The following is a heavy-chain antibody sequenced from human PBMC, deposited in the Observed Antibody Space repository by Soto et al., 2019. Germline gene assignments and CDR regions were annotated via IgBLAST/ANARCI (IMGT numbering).Heavy chain of an antibody. V-gene: IGHV3-11*01. CDR3: VQDGGTYYYT. CDR1: GFTFSDYY. CDR2: ISSSASTR. J-gene: IGHJ1*01. Sequence: PGGSLRLSCAASGFTFSDYYMSWIRQAPGKGLEWVSKISSSASTRYYADSVKGRFTISRDNAKSSLYLQMSSLRAEDTAVYYCVQDGGTYYYTWGQGTLVTVSS. D-gene: IGHD1-26*01.